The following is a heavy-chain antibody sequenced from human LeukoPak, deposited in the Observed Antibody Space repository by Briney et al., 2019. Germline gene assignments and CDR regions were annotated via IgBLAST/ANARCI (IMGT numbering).Heavy chain of an antibody. CDR2: INHSGST. V-gene: IGHV4-39*07. J-gene: IGHJ5*02. CDR3: AREKGCFDP. CDR1: GGSISSSSYY. Sequence: SETLSLTCTVSGGSISSSSYYWGWIRQPPGKGLEWIGEINHSGSTNYNPSLKSRVTISVDTSKNQFSLKLSSVTAADTAVYYCAREKGCFDPWGQGTLVTVSS.